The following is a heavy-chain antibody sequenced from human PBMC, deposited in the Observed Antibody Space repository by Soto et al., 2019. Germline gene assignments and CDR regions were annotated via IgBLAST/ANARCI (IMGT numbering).Heavy chain of an antibody. J-gene: IGHJ3*02. CDR2: IRYSRSNK. V-gene: IGHV3-30*03. CDR3: AGDLDYTDAFDI. Sequence: GGSLRLSCAASGFTFSSYSMNWVRQAPGKGLEWVAVIRYSRSNKYYADSVKGRFTISRDNSKNTLYLQMNSLRAEDTAVYYCAGDLDYTDAFDIWGQGTMVTVSS. CDR1: GFTFSSYS. D-gene: IGHD4-4*01.